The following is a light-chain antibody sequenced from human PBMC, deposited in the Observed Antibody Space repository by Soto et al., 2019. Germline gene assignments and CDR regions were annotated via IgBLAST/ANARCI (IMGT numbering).Light chain of an antibody. J-gene: IGKJ4*01. CDR2: DAS. Sequence: EIVMTQSPATLSVSPGERATLSCRASQSVSSDLAWYQQKPGQAPRLLIYDASTRATGIPVRFSGSGSGTEFTLSISSLQSEDFALYYCQQYNKWPPLTFGGGTKVEI. CDR3: QQYNKWPPLT. V-gene: IGKV3-15*01. CDR1: QSVSSD.